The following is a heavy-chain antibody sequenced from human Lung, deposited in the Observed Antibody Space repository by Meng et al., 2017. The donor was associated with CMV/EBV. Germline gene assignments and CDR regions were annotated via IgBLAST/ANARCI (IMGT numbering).Heavy chain of an antibody. D-gene: IGHD3-3*01. CDR3: ARSDYYAYFDY. J-gene: IGHJ4*02. Sequence: SXTLSLXCTVSGGPVSSGRYYWNWIRQPPGKGLEWIGYIYQSGNTNYGPSLRYNPSLESRVIISSDTSKNHFSLKLSSVTTADTAVYYCARSDYYAYFDYWXQGTLVTVSS. CDR2: IYQSGNT. V-gene: IGHV4-61*03. CDR1: GGPVSSGRYY.